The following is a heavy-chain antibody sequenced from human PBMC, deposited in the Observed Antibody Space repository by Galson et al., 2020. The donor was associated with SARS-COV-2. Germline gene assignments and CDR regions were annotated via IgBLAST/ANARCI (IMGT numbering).Heavy chain of an antibody. J-gene: IGHJ6*02. CDR2: ISYDGSSE. Sequence: TGGSLRLSCAASGFTFTSYAMHWVRQAPGKGLEWVAVISYDGSSEYYADSVKGRFTISRDNSKNTLHLQMNSLTTEDTAVYYCVRKGPYYGMDVWGQGTTVTVSS. CDR3: VRKGPYYGMDV. CDR1: GFTFTSYA. V-gene: IGHV3-30-3*01.